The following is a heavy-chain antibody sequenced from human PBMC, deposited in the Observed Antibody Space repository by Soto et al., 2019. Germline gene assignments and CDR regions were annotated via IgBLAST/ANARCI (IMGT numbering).Heavy chain of an antibody. J-gene: IGHJ4*02. CDR3: ARQGITIFGVSLDY. V-gene: IGHV6-1*01. Sequence: SQTLSLTCAISGDSVSSNSAAWNWIRQSPSRGLEWLGRTYYRSKWYNDYAVSVKSRITVNPDTSKNQFSLQLNSVTPEDTAVYYCARQGITIFGVSLDYWGQGTLVTVSS. CDR2: TYYRSKWYN. CDR1: GDSVSSNSAA. D-gene: IGHD3-3*01.